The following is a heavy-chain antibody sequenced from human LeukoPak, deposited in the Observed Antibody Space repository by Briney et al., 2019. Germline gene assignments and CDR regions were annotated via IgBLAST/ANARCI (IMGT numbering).Heavy chain of an antibody. J-gene: IGHJ4*02. D-gene: IGHD3-10*01. CDR1: GGSISSYY. CDR3: ARVGNYYGSGSYDY. V-gene: IGHV4-59*01. Sequence: SETLSLTCTVSGGSISSYYWSWIRQPPGKGLEWIGYIYYSGSTNYNPSLKSRVTISVDTSKSQFSLKLSSVTAADTAVYYCARVGNYYGSGSYDYWGQGTLVTVSS. CDR2: IYYSGST.